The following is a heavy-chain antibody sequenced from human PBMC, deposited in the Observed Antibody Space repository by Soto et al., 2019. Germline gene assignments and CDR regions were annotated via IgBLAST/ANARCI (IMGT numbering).Heavy chain of an antibody. CDR3: ARGWFGPDV. V-gene: IGHV3-74*01. CDR1: GFTLSGRS. D-gene: IGHD3-10*01. Sequence: EVQLVESGGGLVQPGGSLRLSCAASGFTLSGRSMHWVHQAPGQGLVWVSGIDNAGTASTYADSVKGRFTSSRDNAKNMLYLQMNSLRVEDTAVYYCARGWFGPDVWGKGTTVTVSS. J-gene: IGHJ6*04. CDR2: IDNAGTAS.